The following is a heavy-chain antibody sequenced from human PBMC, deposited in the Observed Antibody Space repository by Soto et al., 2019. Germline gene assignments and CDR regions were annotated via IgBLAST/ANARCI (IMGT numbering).Heavy chain of an antibody. V-gene: IGHV3-48*01. CDR2: ISSSSSTI. CDR3: AKKYDAFDV. J-gene: IGHJ3*01. CDR1: GFTFSSYS. Sequence: PGGSLRLSCAASGFTFSSYSMNWVRQAPGKGLEWVSYISSSSSTIYYADSVKGRFTISRDNAKNSLYLQMNSLRAEDTAVYYCAKKYDAFDVWGQGTMVTVS.